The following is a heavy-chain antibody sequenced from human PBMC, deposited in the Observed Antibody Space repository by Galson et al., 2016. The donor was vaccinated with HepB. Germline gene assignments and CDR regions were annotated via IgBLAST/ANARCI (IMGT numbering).Heavy chain of an antibody. CDR3: TADRRGITVIPAAAFYYYMDV. CDR2: SKGKTDGGTT. Sequence: SLRLSCAASGFTFSDAWMNWVRQAPGKGLEWVGRSKGKTDGGTTDYAVPVKGRFTISRDDSKNTLFLQMNSLKTEDTAVYYCTADRRGITVIPAAAFYYYMDVWGKGTTVTVSS. D-gene: IGHD2-2*01. J-gene: IGHJ6*03. CDR1: GFTFSDAW. V-gene: IGHV3-15*01.